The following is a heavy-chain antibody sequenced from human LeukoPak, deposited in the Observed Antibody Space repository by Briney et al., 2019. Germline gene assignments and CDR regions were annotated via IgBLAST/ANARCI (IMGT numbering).Heavy chain of an antibody. J-gene: IGHJ4*02. V-gene: IGHV3-21*04. CDR2: ISATQTYI. D-gene: IGHD6-19*01. CDR3: AKGGDIAVAGYLDY. Sequence: GGSLRLSCAASGFTFATYTFNWVRQAPGKGLEWVASISATQTYIYYADSVKGRFTISRDSSMNTLYLQMNNLRDEDTAVYYCAKGGDIAVAGYLDYWGQGTLVTVSS. CDR1: GFTFATYT.